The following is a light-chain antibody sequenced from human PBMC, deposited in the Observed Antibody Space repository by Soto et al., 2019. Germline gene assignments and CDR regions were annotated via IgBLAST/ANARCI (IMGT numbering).Light chain of an antibody. J-gene: IGKJ2*01. CDR2: KAS. V-gene: IGKV1-5*03. Sequence: DIQMTQFPPTLSASIGDRVTITCRASQTISSSLAWYQQKPGKAPKLLIYKASTLETGVPSRFSGSGSATEFTLTIRSLQPDDFATYYCQQYDSYSPYTFGQGTRLEIK. CDR1: QTISSS. CDR3: QQYDSYSPYT.